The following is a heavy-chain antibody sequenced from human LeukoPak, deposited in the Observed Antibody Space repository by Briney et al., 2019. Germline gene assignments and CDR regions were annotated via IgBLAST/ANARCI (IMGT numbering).Heavy chain of an antibody. J-gene: IGHJ4*02. V-gene: IGHV3-53*01. CDR3: ARDGDGGGFDY. CDR1: GFTFSSYA. D-gene: IGHD3-16*01. Sequence: GGSLRLSCAASGFTFSSYAITWVRQAPGKGLEWVSVIYSGGSTYYADSVKGRFTISRDNSKNTLYLQMNSLRAEDTAVYYCARDGDGGGFDYWGQGTLVTVSS. CDR2: IYSGGST.